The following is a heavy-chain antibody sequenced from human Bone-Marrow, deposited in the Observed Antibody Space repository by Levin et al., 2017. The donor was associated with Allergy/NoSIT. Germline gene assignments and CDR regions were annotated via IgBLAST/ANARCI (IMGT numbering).Heavy chain of an antibody. CDR1: GYSFTSYW. D-gene: IGHD2-2*01. CDR3: ARTYCSSTSCPFDY. CDR2: IYPGDSDT. J-gene: IGHJ4*02. Sequence: KVSCKGSGYSFTSYWIGWVRQLPGKGLEWMGIIYPGDSDTRYSPSFQGQVTISADKSISTAYLQWSSLKASDTAMYYCARTYCSSTSCPFDYWGQGTLVTVSS. V-gene: IGHV5-51*01.